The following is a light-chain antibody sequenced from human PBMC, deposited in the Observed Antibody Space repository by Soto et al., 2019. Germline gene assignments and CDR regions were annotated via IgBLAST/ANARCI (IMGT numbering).Light chain of an antibody. CDR1: SSNIGAGYD. CDR2: GNS. V-gene: IGLV1-40*01. Sequence: QSALTQPPSVSGAPGQRVTISCTGSSSNIGAGYDVHWYQQLPGTAPKLLIYGNSNRPSGVPDRFSGSKSGTSASLAITGLQAEDEADYYCQSYDSSLSASGVFGPGTKVTVL. J-gene: IGLJ1*01. CDR3: QSYDSSLSASGV.